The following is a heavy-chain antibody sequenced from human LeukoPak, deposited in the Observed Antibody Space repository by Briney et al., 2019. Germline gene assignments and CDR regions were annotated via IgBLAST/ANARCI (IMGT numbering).Heavy chain of an antibody. V-gene: IGHV4-39*07. D-gene: IGHD6-13*01. Sequence: SETLSLTCTVSGGSISSSSYYWGWIRQPPGKGLEWIGSIYYSGSTYYDPSLKSRVTISVDTSKNQFSLKLSSVTAADTAVYYCARVPHSSSWPLYYYGMDVWGQGTTVTVSS. CDR3: ARVPHSSSWPLYYYGMDV. CDR2: IYYSGST. CDR1: GGSISSSSYY. J-gene: IGHJ6*02.